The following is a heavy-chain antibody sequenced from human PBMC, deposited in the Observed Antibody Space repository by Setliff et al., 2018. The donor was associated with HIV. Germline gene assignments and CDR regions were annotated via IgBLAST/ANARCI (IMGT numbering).Heavy chain of an antibody. CDR1: GYTFTSYY. CDR3: ARAGVVVAATSYYYGMDV. CDR2: INPSGGST. D-gene: IGHD2-15*01. Sequence: ASVKVSCKASGYTFTSYYMHWVRQAPGQGLEWMGIINPSGGSTSYAQKFQGRVTLTRDTSTSKVYMELSRLRSEDTAVYYCARAGVVVAATSYYYGMDVWGQGTTVTVSS. V-gene: IGHV1-46*01. J-gene: IGHJ6*02.